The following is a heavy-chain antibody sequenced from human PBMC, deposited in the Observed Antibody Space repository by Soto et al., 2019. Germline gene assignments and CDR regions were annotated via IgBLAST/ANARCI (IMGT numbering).Heavy chain of an antibody. V-gene: IGHV3-23*01. CDR3: AKDLPSIAAAAMNYYYYIDV. CDR2: ISGSGGST. CDR1: GFTFSSYA. Sequence: EVQLLESGGGLVQPGGSLRLSCAASGFTFSSYAMSWVRQAPGKGLEWVSAISGSGGSTYYADSVKDRFTISRDNSKNTQYLQRISLRAEDTAVYYCAKDLPSIAAAAMNYYYYIDVWGKRTTVTVSS. J-gene: IGHJ6*03. D-gene: IGHD6-13*01.